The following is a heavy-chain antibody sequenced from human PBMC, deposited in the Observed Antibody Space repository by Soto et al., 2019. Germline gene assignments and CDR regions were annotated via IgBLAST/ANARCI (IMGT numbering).Heavy chain of an antibody. CDR1: GGSISSYY. D-gene: IGHD3-22*01. CDR2: IYYSGST. Sequence: PSETLSLTCTVSGGSISSYYWSWIRQPPGKGLEWIGYIYYSGSTNYNPSLKSRVTISVDTSKNQFSLKLSSVTAADTAVYYCARITPLYYYDSSGYYPPYFDYWGQGTLVTVSS. J-gene: IGHJ4*02. CDR3: ARITPLYYYDSSGYYPPYFDY. V-gene: IGHV4-59*01.